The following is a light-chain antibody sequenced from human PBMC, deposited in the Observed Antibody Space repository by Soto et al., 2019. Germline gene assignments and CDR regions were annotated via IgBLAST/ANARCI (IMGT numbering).Light chain of an antibody. CDR3: SSYTSSSSGV. V-gene: IGLV2-14*01. CDR2: EVR. CDR1: SSDVGGFNY. Sequence: QSVLTQPASVSGSPGQSITSSCTGTSSDVGGFNYVSWYQQHPGKTPKLLIYEVRSRPSGVSNRFSGSKSGNTASLTISGLQAEDEADYYCSSYTSSSSGVFGTGTKVTVL. J-gene: IGLJ1*01.